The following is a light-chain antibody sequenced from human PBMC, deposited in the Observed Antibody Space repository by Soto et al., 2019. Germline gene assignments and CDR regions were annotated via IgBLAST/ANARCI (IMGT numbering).Light chain of an antibody. CDR2: GAS. V-gene: IGKV3-20*01. CDR3: QQYGSSRWT. CDR1: QSVSSSY. J-gene: IGKJ1*01. Sequence: EIVLTQSPGTLSLSPGERATLSCRASQSVSSSYLAWYQQKPGQAPRLLIYGASSRATGIPDRFSGSGSGTDFTLTISRLEPADFAVYYCQQYGSSRWTFGQGPKVDIK.